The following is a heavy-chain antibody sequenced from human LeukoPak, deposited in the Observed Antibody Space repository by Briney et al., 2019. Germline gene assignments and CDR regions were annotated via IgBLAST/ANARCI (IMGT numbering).Heavy chain of an antibody. CDR1: GFTFSSYA. CDR3: AKVKNDILTGYYPYYFDY. Sequence: GGSLRLSCAASGFTFSSYAMSWVRQAPGKGLEWVSAISGSGGSTYYADSVKGRFTISRDNSKNTLYLQMNSLRAEDRAVYYCAKVKNDILTGYYPYYFDYWGQGTLVTVSS. CDR2: ISGSGGST. V-gene: IGHV3-23*01. J-gene: IGHJ4*02. D-gene: IGHD3-9*01.